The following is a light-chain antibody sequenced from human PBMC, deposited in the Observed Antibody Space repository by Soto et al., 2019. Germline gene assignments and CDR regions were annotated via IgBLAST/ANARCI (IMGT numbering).Light chain of an antibody. V-gene: IGKV1-39*01. CDR2: APS. Sequence: DIQMTQSPSSLSASVGDRVTITCRASQSIRSYLNWYQQKPGKAPKLLIYAPSSLQSGVPSRFSGSGSGTDFTLTISSLQPEDFATYYCQQSYSTPPVTFGQGTRLEIK. CDR1: QSIRSY. J-gene: IGKJ5*01. CDR3: QQSYSTPPVT.